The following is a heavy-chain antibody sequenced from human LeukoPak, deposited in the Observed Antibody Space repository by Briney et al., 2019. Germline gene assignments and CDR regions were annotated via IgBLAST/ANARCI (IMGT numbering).Heavy chain of an antibody. J-gene: IGHJ5*02. V-gene: IGHV1-18*01. CDR1: GYTFTSYG. D-gene: IGHD1-26*01. CDR2: ISAYNGNT. CDR3: ARGPYSGSPEGSCFDP. Sequence: GASVKVSCKASGYTFTSYGISWVRQAPGQGLEWMGWISAYNGNTNYAQKLQGRVTMTTDTSTSTAYMELRSLRSDDTAVYYCARGPYSGSPEGSCFDPWGQGTLVTVSS.